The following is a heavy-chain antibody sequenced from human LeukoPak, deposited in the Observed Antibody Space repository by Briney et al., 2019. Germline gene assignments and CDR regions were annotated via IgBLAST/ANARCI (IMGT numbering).Heavy chain of an antibody. Sequence: PGGSLRLSCAASGFTFSSYWMHWVRQAPGKGLVWVSRIDGDGSSRSYADSVQGRFTISRDNGKKTVFLQMNSLSAEDTAVYYCARILEGYYYFGLDVWGQGTTVIVSS. CDR1: GFTFSSYW. J-gene: IGHJ6*02. CDR3: ARILEGYYYFGLDV. CDR2: IDGDGSSR. V-gene: IGHV3-74*01. D-gene: IGHD3/OR15-3a*01.